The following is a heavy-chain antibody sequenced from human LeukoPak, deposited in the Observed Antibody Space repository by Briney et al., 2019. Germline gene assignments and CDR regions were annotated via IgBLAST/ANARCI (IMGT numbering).Heavy chain of an antibody. J-gene: IGHJ1*01. CDR1: GGTFSSYA. V-gene: IGHV1-69*01. CDR3: ARDEQRARIEYFQH. D-gene: IGHD6-25*01. Sequence: SVKVSCKASGGTFSSYAISWVRQAPGQGLEWMGGIIPIFGTANYAQKFQGRVTITADESTSTAYMGLSSLRSEDTAVYYCARDEQRARIEYFQHWGQGTLVTVSS. CDR2: IIPIFGTA.